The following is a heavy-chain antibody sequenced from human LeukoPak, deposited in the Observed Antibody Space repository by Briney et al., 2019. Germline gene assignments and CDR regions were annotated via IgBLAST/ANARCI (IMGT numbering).Heavy chain of an antibody. CDR2: IAPNSGGT. J-gene: IGHJ4*02. V-gene: IGHV1-2*02. D-gene: IGHD6-6*01. CDR3: ARAYSSSSGRLYDY. CDR1: GYTFTGYH. Sequence: ASVKVSCKASGYTFTGYHMHWVRQAPGQGLEWMGWIAPNSGGTNYAQKFQGRVTMNRDTSVSTAYMEVSRLTSDDTAVYYCARAYSSSSGRLYDYWGQGTLVTVSA.